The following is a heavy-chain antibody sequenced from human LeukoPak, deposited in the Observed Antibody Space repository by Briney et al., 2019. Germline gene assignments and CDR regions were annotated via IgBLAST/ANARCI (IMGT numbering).Heavy chain of an antibody. D-gene: IGHD6-6*01. CDR2: IYTSGRT. Sequence: SETLSLTCTVSGGSISSYYWSWIRQHAGKGLEWIGRIYTSGRTNYNPSLKCRVTMSVDTSKNQFSLKLISVTAADTAVYYCARDRYGAARPGFDPWGQGTLATVSS. CDR3: ARDRYGAARPGFDP. CDR1: GGSISSYY. J-gene: IGHJ5*02. V-gene: IGHV4-4*07.